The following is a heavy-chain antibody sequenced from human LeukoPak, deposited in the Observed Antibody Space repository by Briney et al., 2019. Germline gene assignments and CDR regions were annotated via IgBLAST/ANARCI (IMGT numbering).Heavy chain of an antibody. V-gene: IGHV3-21*04. CDR2: ISSSSSYI. Sequence: PGGSLRLSCAASGFTFSSYSMNWVRQAPGKGLEWVSSISSSSSYIYYADSVKGRFSISRDNSKSTLSLQMNSLRAEDTAVYYCARGTVSYYYMDVWGKGTTVTVSS. CDR3: ARGTVSYYYMDV. J-gene: IGHJ6*03. CDR1: GFTFSSYS. D-gene: IGHD4-17*01.